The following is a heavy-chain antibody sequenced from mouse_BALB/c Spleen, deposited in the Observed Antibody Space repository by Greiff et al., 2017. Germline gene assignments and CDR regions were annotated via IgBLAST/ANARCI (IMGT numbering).Heavy chain of an antibody. CDR1: GYSFTSYW. J-gene: IGHJ4*01. CDR3: TSGSGYVDAMDY. CDR2: IYPGNSDT. V-gene: IGHV1-5*01. D-gene: IGHD3-1*01. Sequence: VQLQQSGTVLARPGASVKMSCKASGYSFTSYWMHWVKQRPGQGLEWIGAIYPGNSDTSYNQKFKGKAKLTAVTSASTAYMELSSLTNEDSAVYYCTSGSGYVDAMDYWGQGTSVTVSS.